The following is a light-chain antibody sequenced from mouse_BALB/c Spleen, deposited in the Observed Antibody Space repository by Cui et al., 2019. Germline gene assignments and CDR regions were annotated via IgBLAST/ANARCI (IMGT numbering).Light chain of an antibody. V-gene: IGKV4-57*01. CDR2: STS. CDR3: QQRSSYPLT. Sequence: QIVLTQSLAIMSASPGEKVTITCSASSSVSYMHWFQQKPGTSPKLLIYSTSNLASGVPVRFSGSGSGTSYSLTISRMEAEDAATYYCQQRSSYPLTFGAGTKLELK. CDR1: SSVSY. J-gene: IGKJ5*01.